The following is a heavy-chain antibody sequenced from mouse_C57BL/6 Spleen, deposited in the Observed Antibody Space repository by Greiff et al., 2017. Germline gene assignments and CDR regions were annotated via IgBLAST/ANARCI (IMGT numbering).Heavy chain of an antibody. CDR1: GFTFSSYA. D-gene: IGHD2-1*01. Sequence: EVQGVESGGGLVKPGGSLKLSCAASGFTFSSYAMSWVRQTPEKRLEWVATISDGGSYTYYPDNVKGRFTISRDNAKNNLYLQMSHLKSEDTAMYYCARDYYGNFDYYAMDYWGQGTSVTVSS. V-gene: IGHV5-4*01. CDR3: ARDYYGNFDYYAMDY. CDR2: ISDGGSYT. J-gene: IGHJ4*01.